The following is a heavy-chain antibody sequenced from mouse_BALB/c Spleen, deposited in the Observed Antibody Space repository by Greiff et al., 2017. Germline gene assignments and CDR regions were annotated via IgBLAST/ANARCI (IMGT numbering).Heavy chain of an antibody. CDR3: ASHYYGYWYFDV. V-gene: IGHV5-12-2*01. Sequence: EVQVVESGGGLVQPGGSLKLSCAASGFTFSSYTMSWVRQTPEKRLEWVAYISNGGGSTYYPDTVKGRFTISRDNAKNTLYLQMSSLKSEDTAMYYCASHYYGYWYFDVWGAGTTVTVSS. CDR1: GFTFSSYT. CDR2: ISNGGGST. J-gene: IGHJ1*01. D-gene: IGHD1-1*01.